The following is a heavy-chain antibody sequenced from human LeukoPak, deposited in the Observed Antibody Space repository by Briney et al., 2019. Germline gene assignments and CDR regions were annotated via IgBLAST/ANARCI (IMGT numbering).Heavy chain of an antibody. D-gene: IGHD2-8*02. CDR2: IFPGDSDT. J-gene: IGHJ4*02. V-gene: IGHV5-51*01. CDR3: ARRLVATGLDY. CDR1: GYTFTSYW. Sequence: GESLKISFQGSGYTFTSYWIGWVRPMPGKGLEWMGIIFPGDSDTRYSPSFQGQVTISADKSISTAYLQWSSLKASDTAMYYCARRLVATGLDYWGQGTLVTVSS.